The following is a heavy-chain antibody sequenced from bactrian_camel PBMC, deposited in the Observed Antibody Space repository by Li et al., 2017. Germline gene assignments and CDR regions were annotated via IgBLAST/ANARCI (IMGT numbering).Heavy chain of an antibody. V-gene: IGHV3S63*01. D-gene: IGHD5*01. Sequence: HVQLVESGGGSVPAGGSLRLSCTASGFTFEDSDVGWYRQVPDFPCEWISTIRADGSKTYADSVKGRFTISQNNAKTTTWLQMNNLKLDDTAMYYCAPDSSPQMGCYWTRGTQVTVS. CDR1: GFTFEDSD. CDR3: APDSSPQMGCY. J-gene: IGHJ4*01. CDR2: IRADGSK.